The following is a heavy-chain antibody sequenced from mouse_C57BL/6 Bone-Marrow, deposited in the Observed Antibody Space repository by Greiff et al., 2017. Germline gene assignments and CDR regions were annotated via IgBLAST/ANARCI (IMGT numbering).Heavy chain of an antibody. CDR1: GYTFTSYW. Sequence: VQLQQPGAELVMPGASVKLSCKASGYTFTSYWMHWVKQRPGQGLEWIGEIDPSDSYTNYNQKFKGKSTLTVDKSSSTAYMQLSSLTSEDSAVYYCARSESLGGYFDYWGQGTTLTVSS. CDR3: ARSESLGGYFDY. J-gene: IGHJ2*01. CDR2: IDPSDSYT. D-gene: IGHD6-1*01. V-gene: IGHV1-69*01.